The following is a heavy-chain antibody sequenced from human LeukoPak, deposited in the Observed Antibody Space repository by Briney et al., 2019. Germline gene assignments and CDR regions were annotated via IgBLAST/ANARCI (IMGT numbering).Heavy chain of an antibody. Sequence: GGSLRLSCAASGFTFSSYSMNWVRQAPGKGLEWVSSISSSSSYIYYADSVKGRFTISRDNAKNSLYLQMNSLRAEDTAVYYCAREIDIVVVPAPGGSFDIWGQGTMATVSS. CDR2: ISSSSSYI. CDR1: GFTFSSYS. D-gene: IGHD2-2*01. CDR3: AREIDIVVVPAPGGSFDI. V-gene: IGHV3-21*01. J-gene: IGHJ3*02.